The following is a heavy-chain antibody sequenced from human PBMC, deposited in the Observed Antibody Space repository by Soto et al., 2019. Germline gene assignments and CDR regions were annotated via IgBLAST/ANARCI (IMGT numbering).Heavy chain of an antibody. CDR2: ISGSGGST. CDR1: GFTFSSYA. CDR3: AKAPSGVRGVLSFDY. V-gene: IGHV3-23*01. Sequence: GGSLRLSCAASGFTFSSYAMSWVRQAPGKGLEWVSAISGSGGSTYYADSGKGRFTISRDNSKNTLYLQMNSLRAEDTAVYYCAKAPSGVRGVLSFDYWGQGTLVTVSS. D-gene: IGHD3-10*01. J-gene: IGHJ4*02.